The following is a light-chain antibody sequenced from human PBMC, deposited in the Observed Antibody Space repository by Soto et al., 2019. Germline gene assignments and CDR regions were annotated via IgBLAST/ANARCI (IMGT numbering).Light chain of an antibody. Sequence: NFMLTQQHSVSGSPGETVIISCTRSSGNIASNYVHWYQQRPGSAPTIVIYENNQRPSGVPDRFSGSTDRSSNSASLTISGLKTEDEADFYCQSSYGTNRVFGGGTKLTVL. CDR2: ENN. CDR1: SGNIASNY. CDR3: QSSYGTNRV. V-gene: IGLV6-57*04. J-gene: IGLJ3*02.